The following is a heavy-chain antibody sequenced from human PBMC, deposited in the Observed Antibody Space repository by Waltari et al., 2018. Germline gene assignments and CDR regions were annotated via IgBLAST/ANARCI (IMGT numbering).Heavy chain of an antibody. CDR2: IYYSGST. CDR1: GGSISSTTYY. D-gene: IGHD3-22*01. J-gene: IGHJ4*02. CDR3: ARHTMFYDSSGYFAY. Sequence: QLHLQESGPGLVKPSETLSLTCTVSGGSISSTTYYWGWLRQPPGKGLEWIGTIYYSGSTYYNPSLESRVSMSVDTSKNQFSLKLNSVTAADTAVYYCARHTMFYDSSGYFAYWGQGALVTVSS. V-gene: IGHV4-39*01.